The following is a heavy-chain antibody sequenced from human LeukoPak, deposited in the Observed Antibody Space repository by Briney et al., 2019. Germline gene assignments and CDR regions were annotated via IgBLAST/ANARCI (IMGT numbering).Heavy chain of an antibody. CDR1: GGSISSGGYY. CDR2: IYYSGST. Sequence: KSSETLSLTCTVSGGSISSGGYYWSWIRQHPGKGLEWIGYIYYSGSTYYNPSLKSRVTISVDTSKNQFSLKLSSVTAADTAVYYCARDFYSGYVEFDYWGQGTLVTVSS. CDR3: ARDFYSGYVEFDY. D-gene: IGHD5-12*01. V-gene: IGHV4-31*03. J-gene: IGHJ4*02.